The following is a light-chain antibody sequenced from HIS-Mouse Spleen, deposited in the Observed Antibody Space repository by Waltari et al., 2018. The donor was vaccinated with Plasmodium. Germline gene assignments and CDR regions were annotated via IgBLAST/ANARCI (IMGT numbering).Light chain of an antibody. V-gene: IGLV4-69*01. CDR1: SGHSSYA. J-gene: IGLJ3*02. Sequence: QLVLTQSPSASASLGASVKLPCPLSSGHSSYAIAWHQQQPEKGPRYLMKLNSDGSHSKGDGIPDRFSGSSSGAERYLTISSLQSEDEADYYCQTWGTGFWVFGGGTKLTVL. CDR2: LNSDGSH. CDR3: QTWGTGFWV.